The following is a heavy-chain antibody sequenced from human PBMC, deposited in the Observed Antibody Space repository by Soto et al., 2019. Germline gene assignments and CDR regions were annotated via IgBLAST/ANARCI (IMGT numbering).Heavy chain of an antibody. J-gene: IGHJ4*02. CDR3: ARDGGVYDYSPFDY. D-gene: IGHD4-4*01. CDR2: IIPIFGTA. V-gene: IGHV1-69*12. Sequence: QVQLVQSGAEVKKPGSSVQVSCMASGGTFCSYAISGVRQAPGQGLEWMGGIIPIFGTANYAQKFQGRVTITADESTSTAYMELSSLRSEDTAVYYCARDGGVYDYSPFDYWGQGTLVTVSS. CDR1: GGTFCSYA.